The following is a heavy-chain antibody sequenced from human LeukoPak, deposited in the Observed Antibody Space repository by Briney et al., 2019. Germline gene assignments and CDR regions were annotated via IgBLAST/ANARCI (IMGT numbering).Heavy chain of an antibody. V-gene: IGHV1-18*01. CDR3: ARDAYSTY. D-gene: IGHD6-13*01. CDR1: GYTFTSDG. CDR2: ISAYNGNT. Sequence: PMASVSVSCTASGYTFTSDGISWVRQAPGQGLEWMRWISAYNGNTNYAQKLQGRVTMTTDTSTSTAYMELRSLRSDDTAVYYCARDAYSTYWGQGTLVTVSS. J-gene: IGHJ4*02.